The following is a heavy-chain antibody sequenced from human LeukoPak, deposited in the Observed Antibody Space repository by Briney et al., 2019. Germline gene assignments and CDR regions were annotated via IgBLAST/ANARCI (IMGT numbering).Heavy chain of an antibody. D-gene: IGHD3-9*01. CDR1: GGSISSSSYY. V-gene: IGHV4-39*07. CDR3: ARARTGGYFDWLLHDAFDI. CDR2: IYYSGTT. Sequence: SETLSLTCTVSGGSISSSSYYWGWIRQPPGKGLEWIGSIYYSGTTYYNPSLKSRVTISVDTSKNQFSLKLRSVTAADTAVYYCARARTGGYFDWLLHDAFDIWGQGTMVTVSS. J-gene: IGHJ3*02.